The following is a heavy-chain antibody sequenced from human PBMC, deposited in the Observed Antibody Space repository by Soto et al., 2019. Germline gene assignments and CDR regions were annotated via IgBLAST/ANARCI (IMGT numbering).Heavy chain of an antibody. Sequence: QVQLVESGGGVVQPGRSLRLSCAASGFMFSNHGMHWVRQAPGKGLEWVAVIWSYGNNRYYADSVKGRFTISRDNSKNTLYLQMNSLRAEDTAVYYCVRGDNWNDEASDYWGQGTLVTVSS. V-gene: IGHV3-33*01. J-gene: IGHJ4*02. D-gene: IGHD1-1*01. CDR2: IWSYGNNR. CDR1: GFMFSNHG. CDR3: VRGDNWNDEASDY.